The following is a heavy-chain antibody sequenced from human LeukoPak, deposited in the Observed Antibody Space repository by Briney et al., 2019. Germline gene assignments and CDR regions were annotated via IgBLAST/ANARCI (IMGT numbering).Heavy chain of an antibody. Sequence: GRSLRLSCAASGFTFSSYGMHWVRQAPGKGLEWVAVISYDGSNKYYADSVKGRFTISRDNSKNTLYLQMNSLRAEDTAVYYCAKDRDSSGWYFFHYWGQGTLVTVSS. D-gene: IGHD6-19*01. CDR1: GFTFSSYG. CDR3: AKDRDSSGWYFFHY. J-gene: IGHJ4*02. CDR2: ISYDGSNK. V-gene: IGHV3-30*18.